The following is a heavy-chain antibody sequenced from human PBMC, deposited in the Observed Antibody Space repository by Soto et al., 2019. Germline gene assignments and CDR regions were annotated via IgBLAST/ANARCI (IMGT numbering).Heavy chain of an antibody. Sequence: SETLSLTCAVSGGSISSSNWWSWVRQPPGKGLEWIGEIYHSGSTNYNPSLKSRVTISVDKSKNQFSLKLSSVTAADTAVYYCARVPLCSGGGCYRSYYYGMDVWGQGTTVTVSS. CDR2: IYHSGST. J-gene: IGHJ6*02. CDR1: GGSISSSNW. V-gene: IGHV4-4*02. CDR3: ARVPLCSGGGCYRSYYYGMDV. D-gene: IGHD2-15*01.